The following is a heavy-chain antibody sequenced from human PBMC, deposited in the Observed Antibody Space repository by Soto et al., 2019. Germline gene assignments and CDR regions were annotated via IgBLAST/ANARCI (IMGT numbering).Heavy chain of an antibody. D-gene: IGHD7-27*01. J-gene: IGHJ4*02. CDR3: ARRWGTYFDY. CDR2: IYYSGST. CDR1: GGSISSYY. Sequence: SETLSLTCTASGGSISSYYWSWIRQPPGKGLEWIGYIYYSGSTNYNPSLKSRVTISVDTSKNQFSLKLSSVTAADTAVYYCARRWGTYFDYWGQGTLVTVSS. V-gene: IGHV4-59*01.